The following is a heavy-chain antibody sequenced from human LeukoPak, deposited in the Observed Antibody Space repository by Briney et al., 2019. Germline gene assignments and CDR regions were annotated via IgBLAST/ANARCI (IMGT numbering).Heavy chain of an antibody. J-gene: IGHJ6*04. V-gene: IGHV3-30*02. CDR3: ARDGGITIFGVVPYSLDV. CDR2: IRYDGSNK. Sequence: GGSLRLSCAASGFTFSSYGMHWVRQAPGKGLEWVAFIRYDGSNKYYADSVKGRFTISRDNSKNTLYLQMNSLRAEDTAVYYCARDGGITIFGVVPYSLDVWGKGTTVTVSS. CDR1: GFTFSSYG. D-gene: IGHD3-3*01.